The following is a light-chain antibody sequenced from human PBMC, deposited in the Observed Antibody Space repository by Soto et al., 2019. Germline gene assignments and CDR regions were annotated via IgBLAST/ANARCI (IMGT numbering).Light chain of an antibody. V-gene: IGKV3-11*01. J-gene: IGKJ4*01. Sequence: EIELTQSPATLSLSPGERAALSCRASQSVGSYLAWYQQKPGQVPRLLIYDASTRATGIPARFSGSGSGTDFTLSISSLEPEDCAVYYCQQRSNWPGTFGGGTKVEIK. CDR2: DAS. CDR1: QSVGSY. CDR3: QQRSNWPGT.